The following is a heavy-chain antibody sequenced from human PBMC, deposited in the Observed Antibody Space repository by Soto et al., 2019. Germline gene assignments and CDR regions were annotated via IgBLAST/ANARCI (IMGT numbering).Heavy chain of an antibody. CDR1: GGSISSYY. J-gene: IGHJ4*02. D-gene: IGHD3-10*01. Sequence: QVQLQESGPGLVKPSETLSLTCTVSGGSISSYYWSWIRQPAGKGLEWIGRIYTSGSTNYNPSLKSRVTMSVDTSKNQFSLKLSSVTAADRAVYYCASNWDYGSGSYYTNWGQGTLVTVSS. CDR2: IYTSGST. CDR3: ASNWDYGSGSYYTN. V-gene: IGHV4-4*07.